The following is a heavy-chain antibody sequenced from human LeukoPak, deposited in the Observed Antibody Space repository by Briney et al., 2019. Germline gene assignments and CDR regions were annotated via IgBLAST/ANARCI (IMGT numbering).Heavy chain of an antibody. V-gene: IGHV1-18*01. D-gene: IGHD3-22*01. Sequence: GASVKVSCKASGYTFTSYGISWVRQAPGQGLEWMGWISAYNGNTNYAQKLQGRVTMTADTSTSTAYMELRSLRSDDTAVYYCARGVGYYDSSGYYSFDYWGQGTLVTVSS. CDR1: GYTFTSYG. CDR2: ISAYNGNT. J-gene: IGHJ4*02. CDR3: ARGVGYYDSSGYYSFDY.